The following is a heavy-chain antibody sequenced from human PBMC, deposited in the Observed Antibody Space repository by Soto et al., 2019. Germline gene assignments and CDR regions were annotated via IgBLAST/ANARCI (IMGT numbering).Heavy chain of an antibody. V-gene: IGHV3-30*18. CDR2: IPYDGSNK. CDR3: AKRVGGDGWAPGY. Sequence: QVQLVESGGGVVQPGRSLRLSCAASGFTFSDYAMHWVRQPPVKGLEWVAAIPYDGSNKYYADSVKGRFTISRDNSKNTLYLQMNSLRAEDTALYYCAKRVGGDGWAPGYWGQGTLVTVSS. J-gene: IGHJ4*02. CDR1: GFTFSDYA. D-gene: IGHD3-10*01.